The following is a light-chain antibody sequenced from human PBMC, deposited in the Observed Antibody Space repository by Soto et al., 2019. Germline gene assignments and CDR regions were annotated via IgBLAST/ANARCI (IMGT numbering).Light chain of an antibody. Sequence: QPVLTQSPSVSGAPGQRVTISCTGSSSNIGAGYDVHWYQQFPGTAPKLLVYGNNNRPSGVPDRFSVSKSGTSASLAITGLQAEDEADYYCQSFDVTLSAWVFGGGTKVTVL. CDR3: QSFDVTLSAWV. CDR2: GNN. CDR1: SSNIGAGYD. V-gene: IGLV1-40*01. J-gene: IGLJ3*02.